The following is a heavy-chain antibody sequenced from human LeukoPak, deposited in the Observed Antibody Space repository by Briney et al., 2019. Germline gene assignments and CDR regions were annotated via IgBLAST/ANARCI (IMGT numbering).Heavy chain of an antibody. J-gene: IGHJ4*02. CDR3: VRDTPTYSPYFPDYNY. CDR2: ISNSGTAI. Sequence: GGSLRLSCAASGFTFSSYEMNWVRQAPGKGLEWVSYISNSGTAIYYADSVKGRFTISRDNAKSSLYLQMNSLRAEDTAVYYCVRDTPTYSPYFPDYNYWGQGTLVTVSS. CDR1: GFTFSSYE. D-gene: IGHD4/OR15-4a*01. V-gene: IGHV3-48*03.